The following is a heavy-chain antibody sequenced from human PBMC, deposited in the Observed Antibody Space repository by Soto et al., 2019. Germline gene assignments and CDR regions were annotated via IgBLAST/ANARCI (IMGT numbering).Heavy chain of an antibody. CDR3: ARTSSGWYGGAFDI. CDR2: ISSSSSYI. CDR1: GFTFSSYS. J-gene: IGHJ3*02. V-gene: IGHV3-21*01. Sequence: GGSLRLSCAASGFTFSSYSMNWVRQAPGNGLEWVSSISSSSSYIYYADSVKGRFTISRDNAKNSLYLQMNSLRAEDTAVYYCARTSSGWYGGAFDIWGQGTMVTVSS. D-gene: IGHD6-19*01.